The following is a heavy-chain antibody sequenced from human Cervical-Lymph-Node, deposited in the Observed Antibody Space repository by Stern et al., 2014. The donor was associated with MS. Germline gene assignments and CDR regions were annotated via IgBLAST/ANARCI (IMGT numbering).Heavy chain of an antibody. V-gene: IGHV3-23*01. CDR1: GFTFSFYD. CDR3: AKESSSGWFQ. J-gene: IGHJ4*02. D-gene: IGHD6-19*01. CDR2: IGGSGDRR. Sequence: EVQLLESGGGLVQPGGSLRLSCTTSGFTFSFYDMSWVRQPPGQGLEWVSGIGGSGDRRHYADSVKGRFTISRDNSKNTLYLQMNSLRVDDTAIYFCAKESSSGWFQWGQGTLVTVSS.